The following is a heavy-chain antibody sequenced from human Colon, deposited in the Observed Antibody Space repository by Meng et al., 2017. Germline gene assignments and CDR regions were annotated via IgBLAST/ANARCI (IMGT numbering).Heavy chain of an antibody. CDR2: IYYSGST. V-gene: IGHV4-30-4*01. J-gene: IGHJ5*02. D-gene: IGHD4-17*01. CDR3: ARDRKHYGERGWFDP. Sequence: QVQLQGPGPGLVQPSPTPSLTCTVSGGSISSGDYYWSWIRQPPGKGLEWIGYIYYSGSTYSNASLKSRVTISIDRSKNQFSLKLSSVTAADTAVYYCARDRKHYGERGWFDPWGQGTLVTVSS. CDR1: GGSISSGDYY.